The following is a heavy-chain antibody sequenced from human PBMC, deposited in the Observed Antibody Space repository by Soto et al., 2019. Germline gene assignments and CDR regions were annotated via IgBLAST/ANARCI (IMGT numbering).Heavy chain of an antibody. Sequence: PSETLSLTCTVSGGSISGYYWSWIRQPSGKRLEWIGYIYYTGSTNYNPSLQSRVTISVDTSKNQFSLKLNSVIAADTAVYYCARHYCSGSKCYYFDYWGQGTLVTVSS. CDR1: GGSISGYY. D-gene: IGHD2-15*01. CDR2: IYYTGST. V-gene: IGHV4-59*08. J-gene: IGHJ4*02. CDR3: ARHYCSGSKCYYFDY.